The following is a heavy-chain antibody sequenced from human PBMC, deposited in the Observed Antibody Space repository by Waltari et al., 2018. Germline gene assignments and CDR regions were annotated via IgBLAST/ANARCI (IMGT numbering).Heavy chain of an antibody. Sequence: EVQLLESGGGLVQPGGSLRLYCAASGCNFCSFAMNWVRQAPGKGLEWVSVIGASGAPTYYADSVKGRFTISRDNSKNTLHLQMNSLRAEDTAVYYCARCRTGYYLDFQHWGQGTLVTVSS. CDR1: GCNFCSFA. CDR3: ARCRTGYYLDFQH. V-gene: IGHV3-23*01. CDR2: IGASGAPT. D-gene: IGHD3-9*01. J-gene: IGHJ1*01.